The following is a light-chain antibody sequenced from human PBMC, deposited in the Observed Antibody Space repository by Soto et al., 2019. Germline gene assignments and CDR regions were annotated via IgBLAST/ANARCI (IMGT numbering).Light chain of an antibody. CDR2: DVS. V-gene: IGLV2-14*01. Sequence: QSALTQPASVSGSPGQSITISCTGTSSDVGGYNYVSWYQQHPGKAPKLMIYDVSNRPSGVSNRFSGSKSGNTASLTISGLQAEDEADHYCSSYTSSSHVVFGGGTQLTVL. CDR3: SSYTSSSHVV. J-gene: IGLJ2*01. CDR1: SSDVGGYNY.